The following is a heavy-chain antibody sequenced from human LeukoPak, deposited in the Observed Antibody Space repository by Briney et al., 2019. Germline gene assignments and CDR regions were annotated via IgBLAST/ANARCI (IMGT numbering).Heavy chain of an antibody. CDR1: GYTFTSYG. CDR3: ARDGDIVVVVAATSNWFDP. Sequence: ASVKVSCKASGYTFTSYGISWVRQAPGQGLECMGWISAYNGNTNYAQKLQGRVTMTTDTSTSTAYMELRSLRSDDTAVYYCARDGDIVVVVAATSNWFDPWGQGTLVTVSS. V-gene: IGHV1-18*01. J-gene: IGHJ5*02. D-gene: IGHD2-15*01. CDR2: ISAYNGNT.